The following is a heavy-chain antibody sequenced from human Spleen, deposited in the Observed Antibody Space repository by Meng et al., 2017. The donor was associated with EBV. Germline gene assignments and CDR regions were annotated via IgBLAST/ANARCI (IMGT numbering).Heavy chain of an antibody. V-gene: IGHV4-34*01. Sequence: QRQSGGAGLSNPSEILSLTWDVYRVSFGVYYCSWICQPPGKGLAWIGEINHSGSTNYNPSLKSRLTISVDTSKSQFSLKLSSVTAADMAVYYCARGGRASARAGVGHDFWGQGTLVTVSS. D-gene: IGHD6-6*01. CDR2: INHSGST. J-gene: IGHJ4*02. CDR3: ARGGRASARAGVGHDF. CDR1: RVSFGVYY.